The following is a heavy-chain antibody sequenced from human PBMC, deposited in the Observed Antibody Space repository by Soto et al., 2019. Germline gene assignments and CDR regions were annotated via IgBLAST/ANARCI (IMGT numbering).Heavy chain of an antibody. CDR1: GGSISSSSYY. V-gene: IGHV4-39*01. J-gene: IGHJ6*03. CDR2: IYYSGST. CDR3: ARLEDDFWSGYYYYYMDV. D-gene: IGHD3-3*01. Sequence: ETLSLTCTVSGGSISSSSYYWGWIRQPPGKGLEWIGSIYYSGSTYYNPSLKSRVTISVDTSKNQFSLKLSSVTAADTAVYYCARLEDDFWSGYYYYYMDVWGKGTTVTVSS.